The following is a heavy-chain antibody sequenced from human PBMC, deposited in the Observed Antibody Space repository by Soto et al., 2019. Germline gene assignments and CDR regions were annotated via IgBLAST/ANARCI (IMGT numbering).Heavy chain of an antibody. CDR2: MNPNSGNT. Sequence: QVQLVQSGAEVKNPGASVKVSCKASGYTFTSYDINWVRQATGQGLEWMGWMNPNSGNTGYAQKFQGRVTMTWTTSISTAYMELSSLRSEDTAVYYCARGEPRGYSSGSGNDYWGQGTMVTVSS. CDR1: GYTFTSYD. V-gene: IGHV1-8*01. J-gene: IGHJ4*02. CDR3: ARGEPRGYSSGSGNDY. D-gene: IGHD6-19*01.